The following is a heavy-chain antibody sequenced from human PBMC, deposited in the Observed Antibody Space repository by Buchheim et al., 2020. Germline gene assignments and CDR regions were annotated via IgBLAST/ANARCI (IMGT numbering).Heavy chain of an antibody. J-gene: IGHJ5*02. Sequence: QVQLVESGGGVVQPGRSLRLSCAASGFTFSSYGMHWVRQAPGKGLEWVAVIWYDGSNKYYADSVKCRFTISRDNSKNTLYLQMNSLRAEDTAVYYCARDSGGWDNWFDPWGQGTL. CDR1: GFTFSSYG. D-gene: IGHD6-19*01. CDR2: IWYDGSNK. V-gene: IGHV3-33*01. CDR3: ARDSGGWDNWFDP.